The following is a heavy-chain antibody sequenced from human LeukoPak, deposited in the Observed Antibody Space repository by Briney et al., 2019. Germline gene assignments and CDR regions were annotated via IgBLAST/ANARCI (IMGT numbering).Heavy chain of an antibody. Sequence: SETLSLTCTVSGGSISSYYWSWIRQPPGKGLEWIGYIYYSGSTNYNPSLKSRVTISVDTSKNQFSPKLSSVTAADTAVYYCARAPGLWFGEYQFDYWGQGTLVTVSS. CDR1: GGSISSYY. CDR2: IYYSGST. V-gene: IGHV4-59*01. D-gene: IGHD3-10*01. J-gene: IGHJ4*02. CDR3: ARAPGLWFGEYQFDY.